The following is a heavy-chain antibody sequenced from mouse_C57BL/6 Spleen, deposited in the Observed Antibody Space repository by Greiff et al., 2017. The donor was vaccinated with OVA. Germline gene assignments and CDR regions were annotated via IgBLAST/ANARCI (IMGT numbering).Heavy chain of an antibody. CDR3: ARIGSSYGFAY. CDR1: GYAFSSYW. Sequence: VKLMESGAELVKPGASVKISCKASGYAFSSYWMNWVKQRPGKGLEWIGQIYPGDGDTNYNGKFKGKATLTADKSSSTAYMQLSSLTSEDSAVYFCARIGSSYGFAYWGQGTLVTVSA. CDR2: IYPGDGDT. D-gene: IGHD1-1*01. V-gene: IGHV1-80*01. J-gene: IGHJ3*01.